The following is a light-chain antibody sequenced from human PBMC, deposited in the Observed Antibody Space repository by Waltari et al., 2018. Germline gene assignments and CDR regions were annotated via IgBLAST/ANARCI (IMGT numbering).Light chain of an antibody. CDR1: QSVLSSSNNKTS. CDR3: QQYYITPPT. J-gene: IGKJ1*01. V-gene: IGKV4-1*01. CDR2: WAS. Sequence: DIVMTQSPGSLTVSLGARATVNCKSSQSVLSSSNNKTSLAWYQQKPGQPPKLLIYWASTRGSGVPDRFSGSGSGTDFTLTISSLQAEDVAVYYCQQYYITPPTFGQGTKVEI.